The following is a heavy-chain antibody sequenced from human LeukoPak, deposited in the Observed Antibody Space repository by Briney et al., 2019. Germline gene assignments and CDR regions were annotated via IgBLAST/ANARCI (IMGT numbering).Heavy chain of an antibody. CDR1: GDSVSSAA. J-gene: IGHJ4*02. V-gene: IGHV6-1*01. Sequence: SQTLSLTCAISGDSVSSAAWNWIRQSPSRGLEWLGRTYYRSKWYNDYAVSVKSRITINPDTSKNQFSLHLNSVTPEHTAVYYCARGGRGYCTSSSCYFDYWGQGTLVTVSS. D-gene: IGHD2-2*01. CDR3: ARGGRGYCTSSSCYFDY. CDR2: TYYRSKWYN.